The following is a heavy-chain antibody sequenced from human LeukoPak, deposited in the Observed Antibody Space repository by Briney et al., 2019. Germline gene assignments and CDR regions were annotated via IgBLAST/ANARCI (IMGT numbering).Heavy chain of an antibody. J-gene: IGHJ5*02. V-gene: IGHV4-38-2*01. Sequence: PSETLSLTCAVSGYSISSGYYWGWIRQPPGKGLEWIGSIYHSGSTYYNPSLKSRVTISVDTSKNQFSLKLSSVTAADTAVYDCARPRGDYGFRWFDPWGQGTLVTVSS. CDR2: IYHSGST. CDR1: GYSISSGYY. CDR3: ARPRGDYGFRWFDP. D-gene: IGHD4-17*01.